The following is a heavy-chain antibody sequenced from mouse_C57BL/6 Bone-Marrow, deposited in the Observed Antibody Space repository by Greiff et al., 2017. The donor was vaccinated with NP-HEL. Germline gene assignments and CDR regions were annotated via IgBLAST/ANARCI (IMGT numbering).Heavy chain of an antibody. V-gene: IGHV14-4*01. CDR2: IDPENGDT. CDR1: GFNIKDDY. Sequence: VQLQQSGAELVRPGASVKLSCTASGFNIKDDYMHWVKQRPEQGLEWIGWIDPENGDTEYASKFQGKATITADTSSNNAYLQLSSLTSEDTAVYYCTTGYYGHYWGQGTTLTVSS. J-gene: IGHJ2*01. CDR3: TTGYYGHY. D-gene: IGHD1-1*01.